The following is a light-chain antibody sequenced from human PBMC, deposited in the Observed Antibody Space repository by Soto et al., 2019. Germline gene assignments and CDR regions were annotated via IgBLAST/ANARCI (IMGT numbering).Light chain of an antibody. CDR2: DVS. CDR3: SSYTRSSSLV. J-gene: IGLJ1*01. V-gene: IGLV2-14*01. Sequence: QSALTHPASVSGSPGEPITISCSGTSSDFGGYNYVSWYQQHPGKAPTLMIYDVSNRPSGVSIRFSGSKSGYTASLTFSGLQAEDEAFYYCSSYTRSSSLVFGTGRKITVL. CDR1: SSDFGGYNY.